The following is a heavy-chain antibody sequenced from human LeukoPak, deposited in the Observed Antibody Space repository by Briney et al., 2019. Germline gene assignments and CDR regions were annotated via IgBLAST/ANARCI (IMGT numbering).Heavy chain of an antibody. J-gene: IGHJ4*02. Sequence: GGSRSLSRAASGFTFSNCWMRWVRQAPGKGREWVGNIIQDGRTKYYVDSVEGRFTISRDNPKNSVYLKMNSVRGEHTAVYFCASYHDSSGNDWGQGTLVTVSS. CDR1: GFTFSNCW. CDR2: IIQDGRTK. CDR3: ASYHDSSGND. D-gene: IGHD3-22*01. V-gene: IGHV3-7*01.